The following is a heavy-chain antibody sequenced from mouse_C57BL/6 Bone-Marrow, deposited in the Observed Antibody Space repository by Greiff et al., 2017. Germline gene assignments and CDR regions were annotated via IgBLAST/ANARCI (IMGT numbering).Heavy chain of an antibody. Sequence: VQLQQSGPVLVKPGPSVKISCKASGFTFTDYNMHWVQQSHGKSLEWIGLVYPYNGGTSYTQRFKGKATLTVDTSYSTAYMELNSVTSEDSAVYYCARVGYYWYFDVWGTGTTVTVSS. CDR3: ARVGYYWYFDV. D-gene: IGHD2-2*01. CDR1: GFTFTDYN. V-gene: IGHV1-36*01. J-gene: IGHJ1*03. CDR2: VYPYNGGT.